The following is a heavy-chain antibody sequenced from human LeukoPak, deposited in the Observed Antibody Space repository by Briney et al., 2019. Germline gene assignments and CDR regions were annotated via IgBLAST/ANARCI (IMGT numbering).Heavy chain of an antibody. J-gene: IGHJ4*02. V-gene: IGHV3-33*08. CDR3: ARDKDVAAYYFDY. CDR2: IWYDGSNK. Sequence: GGSLRLSCAASGFTFSNYAMSWVRQAPGKGLEWVAVIWYDGSNKYYADSVKGRFTISRDNSKNTLYLQMNSLRAEDTAVYYCARDKDVAAYYFDYWGQGTLVTVSP. CDR1: GFTFSNYA. D-gene: IGHD2-15*01.